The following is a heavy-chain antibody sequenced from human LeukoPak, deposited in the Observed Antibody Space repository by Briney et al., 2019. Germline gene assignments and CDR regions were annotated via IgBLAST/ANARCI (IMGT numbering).Heavy chain of an antibody. CDR1: GDTFSIYA. CDR2: IIPIFGIA. Sequence: AASVNVSCKASGDTFSIYAISWVRQARGQGLEWMGRIIPIFGIANYAQKFQGRVTITADKSTSTAYMELSSLRSEDTAVYYCARDLRRSYDILTGYYEGSDYWGQGTLVTVSS. V-gene: IGHV1-69*04. D-gene: IGHD3-9*01. J-gene: IGHJ4*02. CDR3: ARDLRRSYDILTGYYEGSDY.